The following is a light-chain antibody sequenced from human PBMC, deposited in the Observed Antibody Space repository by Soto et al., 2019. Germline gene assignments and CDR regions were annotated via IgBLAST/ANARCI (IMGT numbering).Light chain of an antibody. CDR3: QQYGSSPRT. V-gene: IGKV3-20*01. CDR1: QTVSSSY. Sequence: EIVLTQSPGTLSLSPGERATLSCRASQTVSSSYLAWYQQKLGQAPRLLIYGASNMATGIPDRFSGSGSGTDVTLTISRLEPEDFAVYYCQQYGSSPRTFGQGTKVEIK. J-gene: IGKJ1*01. CDR2: GAS.